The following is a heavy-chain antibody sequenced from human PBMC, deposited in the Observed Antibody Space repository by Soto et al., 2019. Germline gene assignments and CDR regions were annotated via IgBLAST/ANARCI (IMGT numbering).Heavy chain of an antibody. CDR3: ARDSSGLRFLEWLLYPWFDP. V-gene: IGHV1-18*01. J-gene: IGHJ5*02. CDR2: ISAYNGNT. CDR1: GYTFTSYG. D-gene: IGHD3-3*01. Sequence: ASVKVSCKASGYTFTSYGISWVRQAPGQGLEWMGWISAYNGNTNYAQKLQGRVTMTTDTSTSTAYMELRSLRSDDTAVYYCARDSSGLRFLEWLLYPWFDPWGQGALVTVSS.